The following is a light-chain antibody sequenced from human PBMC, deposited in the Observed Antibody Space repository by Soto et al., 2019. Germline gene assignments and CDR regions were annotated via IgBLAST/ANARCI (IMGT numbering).Light chain of an antibody. Sequence: DIQLTQSPSTLSASVGDRVTITCRASQSISTWLAWYQQKPGTAPKLLIHKASTLESGVPSRFSGSRSGTEFTLTVSSLQPDDFATYYCQQSYTFGQGTKLEIK. CDR1: QSISTW. V-gene: IGKV1-5*03. CDR2: KAS. J-gene: IGKJ2*01. CDR3: QQSYT.